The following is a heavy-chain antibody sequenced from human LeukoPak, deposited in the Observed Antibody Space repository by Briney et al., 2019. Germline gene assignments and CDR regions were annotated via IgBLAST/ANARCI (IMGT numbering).Heavy chain of an antibody. CDR3: AKDDFDYGGLH. Sequence: GGPLRLPCAASGFSFRSYGMHWVRQAPGKGLEGVAVISYDGSNKYYADSVKGRFTISRDNSKHTLYLQMNSLRAEDTAVYYCAKDDFDYGGLHWGQGTLVTVSS. V-gene: IGHV3-30*18. J-gene: IGHJ4*02. CDR2: ISYDGSNK. CDR1: GFSFRSYG. D-gene: IGHD4-23*01.